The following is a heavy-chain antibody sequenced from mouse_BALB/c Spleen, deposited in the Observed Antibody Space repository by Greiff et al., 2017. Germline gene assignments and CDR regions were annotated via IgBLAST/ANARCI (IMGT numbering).Heavy chain of an antibody. CDR1: GFTFSSYG. V-gene: IGHV5-6*01. J-gene: IGHJ3*01. Sequence: EVKVVESGGDLVKPGGSLKLSCAASGFTFSSYGMSWVRQTPDKRLEWVATISSGGSYTYYPDSVKGRFTISRDNAKNTLYLQMSSLKSEDTAMYYCARHSIDGNYVGFAYWGQGTLVTVSA. CDR3: ARHSIDGNYVGFAY. D-gene: IGHD2-1*01. CDR2: ISSGGSYT.